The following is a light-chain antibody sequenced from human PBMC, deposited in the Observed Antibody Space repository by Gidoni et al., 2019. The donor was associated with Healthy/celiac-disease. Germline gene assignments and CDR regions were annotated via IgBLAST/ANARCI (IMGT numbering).Light chain of an antibody. CDR3: SSYTSSSVV. J-gene: IGLJ2*01. CDR1: SSDVGGYNY. V-gene: IGLV2-14*01. CDR2: EVS. Sequence: QSALPQPASVSGSPGQSTTISCTVTSSDVGGYNYVSWYQQPPGKAPKLMIYEVSTRPSGVSNRFSGSKSGNTASRTISGLQAEDEADYYCSSYTSSSVVFGGGTKLTVL.